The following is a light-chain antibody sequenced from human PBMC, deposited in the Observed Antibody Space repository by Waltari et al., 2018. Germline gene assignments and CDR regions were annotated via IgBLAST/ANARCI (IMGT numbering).Light chain of an antibody. CDR1: QSLNTNY. J-gene: IGKJ3*01. V-gene: IGKV3-20*01. Sequence: SQSPSTLSASVGDRATLSCRASQSLNTNYLAWYQQKPGQAPRLLIYGTSSRATGIPDRFSGSGSGTDFALTISRLEPEDFAVYYCQHYGNSPPVTFGPGTKVDIK. CDR3: QHYGNSPPVT. CDR2: GTS.